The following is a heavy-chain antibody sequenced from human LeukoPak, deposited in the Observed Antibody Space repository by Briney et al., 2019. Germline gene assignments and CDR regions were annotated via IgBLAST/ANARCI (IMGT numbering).Heavy chain of an antibody. CDR1: GFTFDDYA. Sequence: PGRSLRLSCAASGFTFDDYAMHWVRQAPGKGLEWVSGISWNSGSIGYADSVKGRFTISRDNAKNSLYLQMNSLRAEDTAVYYCARDWVQNRNYYDSSDYFDYWGQGTLVTVSS. CDR3: ARDWVQNRNYYDSSDYFDY. CDR2: ISWNSGSI. J-gene: IGHJ4*02. D-gene: IGHD3-22*01. V-gene: IGHV3-9*01.